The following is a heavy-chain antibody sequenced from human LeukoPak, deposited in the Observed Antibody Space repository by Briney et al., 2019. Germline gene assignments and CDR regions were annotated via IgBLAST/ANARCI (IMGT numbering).Heavy chain of an antibody. D-gene: IGHD3-10*01. CDR2: ISAYNGNT. Sequence: ASVTVSCKASGYTFTIYGISWVRQAPGQGLERMGWISAYNGNTNYAQKLQGRVTMTTDTSTSTAYMELRSLRSDDTAVYYCARVPMVRGVIIPNWFDPWGQGTLVTVSS. J-gene: IGHJ5*02. CDR1: GYTFTIYG. CDR3: ARVPMVRGVIIPNWFDP. V-gene: IGHV1-18*04.